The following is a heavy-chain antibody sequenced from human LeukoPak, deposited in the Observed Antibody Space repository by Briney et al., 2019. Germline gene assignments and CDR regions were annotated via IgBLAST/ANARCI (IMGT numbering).Heavy chain of an antibody. V-gene: IGHV5-51*01. Sequence: GESLKISCKGSGYYFPSYWIGWVRQTPGKGLEWMGIIYPSDSDTTYSPSFQGQVTISADKSISTAYLQWSSLKASDTAMYYCARPNYYGSGSPAGYWGQGTLVTVSS. CDR3: ARPNYYGSGSPAGY. CDR2: IYPSDSDT. CDR1: GYYFPSYW. J-gene: IGHJ4*02. D-gene: IGHD3-10*01.